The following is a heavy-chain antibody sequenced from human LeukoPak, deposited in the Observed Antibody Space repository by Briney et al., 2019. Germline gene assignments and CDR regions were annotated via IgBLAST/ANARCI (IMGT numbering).Heavy chain of an antibody. CDR3: ARDFSGAIDY. CDR2: INSDGRST. V-gene: IGHV3-74*01. Sequence: PGRSLRLSCAASGFTFSSNLMHWVRQGPGKGLVWVSHINSDGRSTRYADSVKGRFTISRDNAKNTVYLQMNSLRAEDTAVYFCARDFSGAIDYWGQGTQVTVSS. J-gene: IGHJ4*02. D-gene: IGHD3-10*01. CDR1: GFTFSSNL.